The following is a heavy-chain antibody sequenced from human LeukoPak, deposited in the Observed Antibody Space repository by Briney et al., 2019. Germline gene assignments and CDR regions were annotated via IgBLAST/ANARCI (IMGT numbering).Heavy chain of an antibody. CDR2: IYYSGST. J-gene: IGHJ4*02. CDR3: ARALGTGLVDY. V-gene: IGHV4-39*07. CDR1: GGSINNYY. D-gene: IGHD2-8*02. Sequence: PSETLSFTCTVSGGSINNYYWSWIRQPPGKGLEWIGSIYYSGSTYYNPSLKSRVTISVDTSNKRFSLKLNSVTAADTAVYYCARALGTGLVDYWGQGTLVTVSS.